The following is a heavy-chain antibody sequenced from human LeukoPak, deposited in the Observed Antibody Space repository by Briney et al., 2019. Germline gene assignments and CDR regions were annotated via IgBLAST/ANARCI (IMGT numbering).Heavy chain of an antibody. CDR3: ARVYYYDSSGYYYARESWFDP. J-gene: IGHJ5*02. CDR1: GGTFSSYA. D-gene: IGHD3-22*01. CDR2: IIPIFGAA. V-gene: IGHV1-69*13. Sequence: SVKVSCKASGGTFSSYAISWVRQAPGQGLEWMGGIIPIFGAANYAQKFQGRVTITADESTSTAYMELSSLRSDDTAVYYCARVYYYDSSGYYYARESWFDPWGQGTLVTVSS.